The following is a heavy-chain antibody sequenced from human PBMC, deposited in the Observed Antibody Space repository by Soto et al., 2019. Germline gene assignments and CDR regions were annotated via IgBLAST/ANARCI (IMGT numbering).Heavy chain of an antibody. CDR3: AASLRDVLGYNSNDTECLDI. J-gene: IGHJ3*02. CDR1: GGTFSNFA. D-gene: IGHD1-20*01. V-gene: IGHV1-69*01. Sequence: QVQLVQSGPEVKKPGSSVKVSCEASGGTFSNFAVNWVRQAPGQGLEWVGGIIPLFNVAKYAQKFEGRVTIVANDSKSTAYMDVSSLRSDGTAVYYCAASLRDVLGYNSNDTECLDIWCQATMVTVSS. CDR2: IIPLFNVA.